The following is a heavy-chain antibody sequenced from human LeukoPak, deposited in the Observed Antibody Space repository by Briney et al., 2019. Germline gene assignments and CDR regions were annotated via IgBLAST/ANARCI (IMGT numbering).Heavy chain of an antibody. V-gene: IGHV4-59*01. CDR2: IYYSGST. Sequence: PSETLSLXCTVSGGSISSYYWSWIRQPPGKGLEWIGYIYYSGSTNYSPSLKSRVTISVDTSKNQFSLKLSSVTAADTAVYYCARGSSSTVVAAEYFQHWGQGTLVTVSS. CDR3: ARGSSSTVVAAEYFQH. D-gene: IGHD4-23*01. J-gene: IGHJ1*01. CDR1: GGSISSYY.